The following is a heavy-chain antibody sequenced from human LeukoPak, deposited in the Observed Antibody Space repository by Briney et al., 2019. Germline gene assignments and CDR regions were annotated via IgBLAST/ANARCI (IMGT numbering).Heavy chain of an antibody. CDR1: GFTFDAFG. J-gene: IGHJ4*02. D-gene: IGHD7-27*01. CDR2: IRGDAGST. V-gene: IGHV3-20*04. Sequence: GGSPRLSCAASGFTFDAFGMTWVRQAPGKGLEWVSAIRGDAGSTGYADSVKGQFTISRDNARNSLYLQMNSLRVEDTALYYCARVWAWGSGNYFDNWGQGTLVTVSS. CDR3: ARVWAWGSGNYFDN.